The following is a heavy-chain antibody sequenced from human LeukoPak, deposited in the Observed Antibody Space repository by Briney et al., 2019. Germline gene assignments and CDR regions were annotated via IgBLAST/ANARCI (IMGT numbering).Heavy chain of an antibody. CDR2: ISYDGSNK. J-gene: IGHJ4*02. CDR3: AKSGAYDSSGYFDY. V-gene: IGHV3-30*18. CDR1: GFTFSSYG. D-gene: IGHD3-22*01. Sequence: GGSLRLSCAASGFTFSSYGMHWVRQAPGKGLEWVAVISYDGSNKYYADSVKGRFTISRDNSKNTLYLQMNSLRAEDTAVYYCAKSGAYDSSGYFDYWGQGTLVTVSS.